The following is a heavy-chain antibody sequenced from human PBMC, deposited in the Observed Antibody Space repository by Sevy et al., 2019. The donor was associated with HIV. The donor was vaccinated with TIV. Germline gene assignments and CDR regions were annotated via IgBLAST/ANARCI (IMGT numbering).Heavy chain of an antibody. D-gene: IGHD3-10*01. Sequence: SETLSLTCIVSGGSISSDSYYWGWIRQPPGKGLEWMGSIYYTGSTYYNPSLKSRITISSDTSKNQFSLRLSSVTAAETALYFCARPSSLYYYYAMDVWGQGTTVTVSS. CDR2: IYYTGST. J-gene: IGHJ6*02. V-gene: IGHV4-39*01. CDR3: ARPSSLYYYYAMDV. CDR1: GGSISSDSYY.